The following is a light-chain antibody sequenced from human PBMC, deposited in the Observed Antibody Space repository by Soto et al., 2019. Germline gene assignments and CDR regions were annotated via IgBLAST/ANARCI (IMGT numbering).Light chain of an antibody. CDR3: QSYDSSLSGYV. CDR2: RNN. CDR1: SSNIGAGYD. V-gene: IGLV1-40*01. J-gene: IGLJ1*01. Sequence: QAVVTQPPSVSGAPGQRVTISCTGSSSNIGAGYDVHWYQQLPGTAPKLLIYRNNNRPSGVPDRFSGSKSGTSASLAITGLQAEDDVDYYCQSYDSSLSGYVFGTGTKLTVL.